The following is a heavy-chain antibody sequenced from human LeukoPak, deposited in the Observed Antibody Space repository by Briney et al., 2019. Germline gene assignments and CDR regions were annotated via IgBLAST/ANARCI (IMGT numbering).Heavy chain of an antibody. CDR2: VPYSGSS. V-gene: IGHV4-59*08. CDR1: GGSISSYD. D-gene: IGHD7-27*01. Sequence: SETLSLTCTVSGGSISSYDWSWIRQPPGKILECIAYVPYSGSSSSHPSFDSRVTVSVDMSKNQFSLRLSSVTASDTAVYYCARLKGRGDNYLDYWGQGILVTVSS. CDR3: ARLKGRGDNYLDY. J-gene: IGHJ4*02.